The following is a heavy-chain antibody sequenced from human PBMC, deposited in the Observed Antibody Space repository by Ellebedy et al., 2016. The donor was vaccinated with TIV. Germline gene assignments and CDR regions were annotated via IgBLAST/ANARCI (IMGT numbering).Heavy chain of an antibody. CDR1: GFTFVNAW. J-gene: IGHJ3*02. CDR2: ISSDERST. V-gene: IGHV3-74*01. CDR3: ARGKDAFDI. Sequence: GESLKISXAASGFTFVNAWMNWVRQAPGKGLVWVSRISSDERSTSYADSVKGRCTISRDNAKNTVYLQMNSLRVEDTAVYYCARGKDAFDIWGQGTMVTVST.